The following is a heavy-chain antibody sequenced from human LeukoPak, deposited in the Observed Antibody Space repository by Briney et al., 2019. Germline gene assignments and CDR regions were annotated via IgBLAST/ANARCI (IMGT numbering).Heavy chain of an antibody. CDR3: VTDTSMGGLFDY. CDR1: GFTFSSYS. CDR2: ISSSSNTI. D-gene: IGHD5-18*01. J-gene: IGHJ4*02. V-gene: IGHV3-48*02. Sequence: GGSLRLSCAASGFTFSSYSMSWVRQAPGKGLEWVSYISSSSNTIYYADSVKGQFTISRDNAKNSLYLQMNSLRDEDTALYYCVTDTSMGGLFDYWGQGTLVTVSS.